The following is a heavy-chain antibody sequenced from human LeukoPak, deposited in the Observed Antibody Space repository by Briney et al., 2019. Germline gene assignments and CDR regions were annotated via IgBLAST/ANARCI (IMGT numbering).Heavy chain of an antibody. D-gene: IGHD5-24*01. V-gene: IGHV4-39*01. CDR1: GASISTSAYY. CDR2: IYYSGST. Sequence: SETLSLTCTVSGASISTSAYYWRWIRQPPGKVLDWIGNIYYSGSTYYNPSLKSRVTISVDSSKNQFSLRLSSVTTADTAVYYCAKSDGYGLIDYWGQGTLVTVSS. CDR3: AKSDGYGLIDY. J-gene: IGHJ4*02.